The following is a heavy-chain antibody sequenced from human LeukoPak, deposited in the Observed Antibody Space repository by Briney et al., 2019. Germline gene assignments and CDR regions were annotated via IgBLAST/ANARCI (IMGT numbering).Heavy chain of an antibody. Sequence: SETLSLTCTVSGASISSSSYFWGWIRQPPGKGLEWIGSIYYSGNTCYNPSLKSRVAISVDTSNNQFSLKLSSVTAADTAVYYCARLKEGIDYWGQGTLVTVSS. CDR1: GASISSSSYF. D-gene: IGHD3-10*01. CDR3: ARLKEGIDY. J-gene: IGHJ4*02. V-gene: IGHV4-39*01. CDR2: IYYSGNT.